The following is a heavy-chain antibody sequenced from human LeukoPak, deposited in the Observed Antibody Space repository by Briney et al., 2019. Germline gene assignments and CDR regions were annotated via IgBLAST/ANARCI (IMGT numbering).Heavy chain of an antibody. D-gene: IGHD2-15*01. J-gene: IGHJ4*02. V-gene: IGHV1-2*02. CDR2: INPNSGGT. Sequence: GASVKVSCKASGYTFTGYYMHWVRQAPGQGLEWMGWINPNSGGTNYAQKFQGRVTMTRDTSISTAYMELSRLRSDDTAVYYCARDLGILGYCSGGSCFSFDYWGQGTLVTVSS. CDR1: GYTFTGYY. CDR3: ARDLGILGYCSGGSCFSFDY.